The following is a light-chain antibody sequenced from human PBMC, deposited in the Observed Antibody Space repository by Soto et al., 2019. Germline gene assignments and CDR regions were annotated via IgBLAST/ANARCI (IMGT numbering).Light chain of an antibody. CDR3: AAWDDSLNGWV. Sequence: QSVVTQPPSASGTPGQRVTISCSGSRSNIGSHNVNWFQQLPGTAPKLLINFNNQRPSGVPDRFSGSKSGTSASLAINWLQSEDEADYYCAAWDDSLNGWVFGGGTQLTVL. CDR1: RSNIGSHN. J-gene: IGLJ3*02. V-gene: IGLV1-44*01. CDR2: FNN.